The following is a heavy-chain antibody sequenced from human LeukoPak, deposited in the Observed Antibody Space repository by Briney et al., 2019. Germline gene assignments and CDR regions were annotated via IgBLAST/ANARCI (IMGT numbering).Heavy chain of an antibody. J-gene: IGHJ4*02. D-gene: IGHD3-3*01. CDR1: GFTFSSYS. CDR3: ARYDFWSEGFGY. Sequence: GGSLRLSCAASGFTFSSYSMNWVRQAPGKGLEWVSSISSSSSYIYYADSVKGRFTISRDNAKNSLYLQMNSLRAEDTAVYYCARYDFWSEGFGYWGQGTLVTVSS. V-gene: IGHV3-21*01. CDR2: ISSSSSYI.